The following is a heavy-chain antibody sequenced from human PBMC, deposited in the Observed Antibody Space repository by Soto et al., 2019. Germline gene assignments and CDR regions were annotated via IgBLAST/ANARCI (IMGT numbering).Heavy chain of an antibody. J-gene: IGHJ4*02. V-gene: IGHV4-34*01. CDR1: GGSFSGYY. D-gene: IGHD2-2*01. CDR2: INHSGST. Sequence: SETLSLTCAVYGGSFSGYYWSWIRQPPGKGLEWIGEINHSGSTNYNPSLKSRVTISVDTSKNQFSLKLSSVTAADTAVYYCARGAPRYCSSTSCYGKRSFDYWGQGTLVTVSS. CDR3: ARGAPRYCSSTSCYGKRSFDY.